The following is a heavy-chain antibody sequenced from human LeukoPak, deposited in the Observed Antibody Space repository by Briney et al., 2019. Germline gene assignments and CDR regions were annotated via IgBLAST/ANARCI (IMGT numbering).Heavy chain of an antibody. CDR3: ARGRRAARRAFDI. D-gene: IGHD6-6*01. CDR2: ISHSGST. J-gene: IGHJ3*02. V-gene: IGHV4-30-4*01. Sequence: PSQTLSLTCTVSGGSISSGDYYWSWIRQPPGKGLEWIGEISHSGSTNYNPSLKSRVTISVDTSKNQFSLKLSSVTAADTAVYYCARGRRAARRAFDIWGQGTMVTVSS. CDR1: GGSISSGDYY.